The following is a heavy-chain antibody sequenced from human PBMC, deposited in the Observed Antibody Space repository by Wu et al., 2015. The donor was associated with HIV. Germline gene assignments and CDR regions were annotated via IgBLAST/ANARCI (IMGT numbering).Heavy chain of an antibody. CDR1: GDTFNIFA. Sequence: QVQLVQSGAEVKKPGSSVKVSCKASGDTFNIFAINWVRQAPGQGLEWMGGIIPAFGTTDYAGKFQGRVTISADDSTSTAYMELKRLTSEDTAVYYCARDGDGYSGYDNYYYYGMDVVGPRDHGHRLL. D-gene: IGHD5-12*01. V-gene: IGHV1-69*12. CDR3: ARDGDGYSGYDNYYYYGMDV. J-gene: IGHJ6*02. CDR2: IIPAFGTT.